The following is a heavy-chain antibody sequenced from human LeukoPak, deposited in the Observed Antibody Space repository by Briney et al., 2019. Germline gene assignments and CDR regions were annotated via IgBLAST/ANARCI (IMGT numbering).Heavy chain of an antibody. Sequence: PGGSLRLSCAASGFTFDDYAMHWVRQAPGKGLEWVSGISWNSGSIGYADSVKGRFTISRDNAKNSLYLQMNSLRAEDTALYYCAKDIGYSSSETFDYWGQGTLVTVSS. CDR3: AKDIGYSSSETFDY. J-gene: IGHJ4*02. CDR2: ISWNSGSI. V-gene: IGHV3-9*01. D-gene: IGHD6-13*01. CDR1: GFTFDDYA.